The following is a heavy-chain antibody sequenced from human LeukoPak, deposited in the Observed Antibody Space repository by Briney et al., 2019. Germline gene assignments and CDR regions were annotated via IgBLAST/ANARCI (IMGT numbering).Heavy chain of an antibody. J-gene: IGHJ6*03. V-gene: IGHV3-64*01. CDR1: GFTFSSYA. CDR2: ISSIGDST. CDR3: AREGMATMRVLAYYYYYMDV. D-gene: IGHD5-24*01. Sequence: PGGSLRLSCAASGFTFSSYAMHWVRQAPGKGLEYVSAISSIGDSTFYANSVKGRFTISRDNSKNTLYLQMGSLRAEDMALYYCAREGMATMRVLAYYYYYMDVWGKGTTVTISS.